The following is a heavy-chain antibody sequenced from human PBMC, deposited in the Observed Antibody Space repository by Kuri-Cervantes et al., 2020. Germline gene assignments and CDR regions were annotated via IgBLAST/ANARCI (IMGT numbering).Heavy chain of an antibody. CDR1: GGSISSGGYY. CDR2: IYYSGST. Sequence: SETLSLTCTVSGGSISSGGYYWSWIRQHPGKGLERIGYIYYSGSTYYNPSLKSRVTISVDTSKNQFSLKLSSVTAADTAVYYCAKEQWPGDWNDAGRGGADYWGQGTLVTVSS. J-gene: IGHJ4*02. D-gene: IGHD1-1*01. V-gene: IGHV4-31*03. CDR3: AKEQWPGDWNDAGRGGADY.